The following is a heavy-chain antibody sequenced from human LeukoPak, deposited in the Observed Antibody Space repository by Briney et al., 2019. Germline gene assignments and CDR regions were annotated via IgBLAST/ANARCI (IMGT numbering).Heavy chain of an antibody. CDR3: ARYLDTAMVKGYFDY. V-gene: IGHV4-59*01. CDR2: IYYSGST. J-gene: IGHJ4*02. D-gene: IGHD5-18*01. CDR1: GGSISTYY. Sequence: SETLSLTCTVSGGSISTYYWSWIRQPPGKGLEWIGYIYYSGSTNYNPSLKSRVTISVDTSKNQFSLKLSSVTAADTAVYYCARYLDTAMVKGYFDYWGQGTLVTVSS.